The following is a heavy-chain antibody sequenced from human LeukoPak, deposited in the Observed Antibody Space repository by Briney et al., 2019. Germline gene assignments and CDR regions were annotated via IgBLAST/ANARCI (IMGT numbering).Heavy chain of an antibody. CDR1: GFTFDDYG. CDR2: INWISGST. D-gene: IGHD1-26*01. CDR3: ARGSIVGATEMGYFDC. Sequence: PGGSLRLSCAASGFTFDDYGMSWVRQAPGKGLEWVSGINWISGSTGYADSVKGRFTISRDNAKNSLYLQMNSLRAEDTALYYCARGSIVGATEMGYFDCWGQGTLVTVSS. V-gene: IGHV3-20*04. J-gene: IGHJ4*02.